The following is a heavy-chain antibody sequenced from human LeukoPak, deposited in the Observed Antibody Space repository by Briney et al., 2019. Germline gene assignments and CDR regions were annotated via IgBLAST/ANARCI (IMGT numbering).Heavy chain of an antibody. CDR2: IYVTGST. CDR3: ARDSGTTGEVKFDP. D-gene: IGHD1-7*01. J-gene: IGHJ5*02. V-gene: IGHV4-4*07. CDR1: GASISSYY. Sequence: SETLSLTCTVSGASISSYYWSWIRLPAGKALEWIGRIYVTGSTTYNPSLESRVTMSLDTSKNHFSLKLRSVTAADTAVYYCARDSGTTGEVKFDPWGQGTLVTFSS.